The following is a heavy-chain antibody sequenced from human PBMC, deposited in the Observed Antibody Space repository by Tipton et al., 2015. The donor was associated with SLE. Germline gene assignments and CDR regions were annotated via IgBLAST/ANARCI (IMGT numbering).Heavy chain of an antibody. CDR3: ARDPGNGRSDY. Sequence: TLSLTCAVYGGSFSGYYWSWIRQPPGKGLEWIGEIHHGGNIHYNPSLRSRVTISLDKSKNQFSLRVTSLTAADTAVYYCARDPGNGRSDYWGQGTLVAVSS. J-gene: IGHJ4*02. CDR1: GGSFSGYY. D-gene: IGHD4-23*01. CDR2: IHHGGNI. V-gene: IGHV4-34*01.